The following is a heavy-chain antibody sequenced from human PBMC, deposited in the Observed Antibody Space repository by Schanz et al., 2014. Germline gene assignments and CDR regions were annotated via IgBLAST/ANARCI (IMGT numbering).Heavy chain of an antibody. D-gene: IGHD3-3*01. CDR2: ISPSSGGT. V-gene: IGHV1-2*06. CDR3: ARESVSRTRLFDP. Sequence: QVQLVQSGAEVKKPGASVKVSCKASGYTFINSDINWVRQAPGQGLEWMGRISPSSGGTNYAQNFQGRVTMTKDTSINTVYMELSTLTSDDTAVYYCARESVSRTRLFDPWGQGTLVTVSS. J-gene: IGHJ5*02. CDR1: GYTFINSD.